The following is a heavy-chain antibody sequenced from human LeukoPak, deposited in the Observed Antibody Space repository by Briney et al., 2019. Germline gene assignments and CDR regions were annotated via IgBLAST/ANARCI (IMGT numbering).Heavy chain of an antibody. CDR1: GFTFTSSA. CDR3: AREGGMNGSGYYFDY. CDR2: IVVGSGNT. V-gene: IGHV1-58*02. J-gene: IGHJ4*02. Sequence: SVKVSCKASGFTFTSSAMQWVRQARGQRLEWIGWIVVGSGNTNYAQKFQERVTITRDMSTSTAYMELSSLRSEDTAVYYCAREGGMNGSGYYFDYWGQGTLVTVSS. D-gene: IGHD3-10*01.